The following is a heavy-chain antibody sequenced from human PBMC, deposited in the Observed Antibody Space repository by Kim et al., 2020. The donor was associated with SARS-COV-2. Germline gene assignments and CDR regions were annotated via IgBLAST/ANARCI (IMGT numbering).Heavy chain of an antibody. Sequence: SETLSLTCTVSGGSISSYYWSWIRQPPGKGLEWIGYIYYSGSTNYNPSLKSRVTISVDTSKNQFSLKLSSVTAADTAVYYCARQGIGSYWYFDLWGRGTL. CDR2: IYYSGST. CDR3: ARQGIGSYWYFDL. D-gene: IGHD1-26*01. CDR1: GGSISSYY. V-gene: IGHV4-59*08. J-gene: IGHJ2*01.